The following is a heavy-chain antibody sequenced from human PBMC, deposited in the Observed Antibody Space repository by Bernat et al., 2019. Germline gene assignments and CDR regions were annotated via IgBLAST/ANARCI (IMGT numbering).Heavy chain of an antibody. CDR2: IYPGCSDT. CDR1: VYSFTSYW. D-gene: IGHD6-13*01. V-gene: IGHV5-51*01. J-gene: IGHJ5*02. Sequence: EVQLVQSGAEVKKPGESLKISCKGSVYSFTSYWIGWLRQMPGKGLEWLGIIYPGCSDTRYSPSFTGKFTISDEKSISTAYLQWSSLKASDTAMYYCASYSSSFTYNCFGPWGQGTLVTVSP. CDR3: ASYSSSFTYNCFGP.